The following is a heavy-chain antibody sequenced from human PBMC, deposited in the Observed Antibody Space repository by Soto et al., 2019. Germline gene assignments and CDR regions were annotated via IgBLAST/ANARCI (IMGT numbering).Heavy chain of an antibody. CDR2: ISGSGGST. CDR1: GFTFSSYA. J-gene: IGHJ6*02. CDR3: AKFGDYDFWSGYAPGYYGMDV. Sequence: EVQLLESGGGLVQPGGSLRLSCAASGFTFSSYAMSWVRQAPGKGLEWVSAISGSGGSTYYADSVKGRFTISRDNSKNTLNLQMNSLRAEDTAVYYCAKFGDYDFWSGYAPGYYGMDVWGQGTTVTVSS. D-gene: IGHD3-3*01. V-gene: IGHV3-23*01.